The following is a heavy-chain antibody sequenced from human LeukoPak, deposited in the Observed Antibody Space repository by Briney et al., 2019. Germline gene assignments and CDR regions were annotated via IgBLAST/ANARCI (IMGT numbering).Heavy chain of an antibody. CDR3: ARGGRNVDIVATLSTRPHYYYYYGMDV. CDR1: GGSFSGYY. V-gene: IGHV4-34*01. Sequence: SETLSLTCAVYGGSFSGYYWTWIRQPPGKGLEWIGEINHSGSTNYNPSLKSRVTISVDTSKNQFSLKLSSVTAADTAVYYCARGGRNVDIVATLSTRPHYYYYYGMDVWGQGTTVTVSS. D-gene: IGHD5-12*01. J-gene: IGHJ6*02. CDR2: INHSGST.